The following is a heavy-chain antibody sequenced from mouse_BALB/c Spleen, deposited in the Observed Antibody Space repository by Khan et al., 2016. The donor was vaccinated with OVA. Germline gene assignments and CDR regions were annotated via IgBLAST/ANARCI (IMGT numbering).Heavy chain of an antibody. CDR3: ARLLNNFDY. D-gene: IGHD1-3*01. V-gene: IGHV1S81*02. CDR1: GYTLTSYW. J-gene: IGHJ2*01. Sequence: QVQLQQPGAELVNPGASVNLSCKASGYTLTSYWMHWVKQRPGQGLEWTGVINPSNGRTNYNEKFKSKAKLTVDNSSSKAYMQLSSPTSEDAAGNYCARLLNNFDYWGKGNTHTVSS. CDR2: INPSNGRT.